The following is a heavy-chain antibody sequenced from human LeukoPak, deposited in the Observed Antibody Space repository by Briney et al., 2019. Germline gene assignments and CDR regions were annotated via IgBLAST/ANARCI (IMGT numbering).Heavy chain of an antibody. D-gene: IGHD3-22*01. V-gene: IGHV1-24*01. CDR1: GYTLTELS. Sequence: ASVKVSCKVSGYTLTELSMHWVRQAPGKGLEWMGGFDPEDGETINAQKFQGRVTMTEDTSTDTAYMELSSLRSEDTAVYYCATYRRDYYDSSGYYLAWFDPWGQGTLVTVSS. J-gene: IGHJ5*02. CDR3: ATYRRDYYDSSGYYLAWFDP. CDR2: FDPEDGET.